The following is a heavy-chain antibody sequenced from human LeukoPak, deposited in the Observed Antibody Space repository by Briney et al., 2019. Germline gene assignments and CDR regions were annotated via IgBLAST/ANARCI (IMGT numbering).Heavy chain of an antibody. CDR1: GDSVSGNSAA. D-gene: IGHD3-10*01. V-gene: IGHV6-1*01. J-gene: IGHJ6*02. CDR3: VRDRWFGELDV. Sequence: PSQTLSLTCAISGDSVSGNSAAWNWFRQSPSRGLEWLGRTYYRSKWYNDYAVTVKSRIIINPDTSKNQFSLQLNSVTPEDTAVYYCVRDRWFGELDVWGQGTTVTVSS. CDR2: TYYRSKWYN.